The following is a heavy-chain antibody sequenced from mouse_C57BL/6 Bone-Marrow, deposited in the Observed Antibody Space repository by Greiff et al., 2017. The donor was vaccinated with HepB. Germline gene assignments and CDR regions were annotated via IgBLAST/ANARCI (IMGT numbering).Heavy chain of an antibody. V-gene: IGHV1-47*01. CDR3: ARGHYGSSDWYFDV. CDR1: GYTFTTYP. J-gene: IGHJ1*03. CDR2: FHPYNDDT. D-gene: IGHD1-1*01. Sequence: VKLQQSGAELVKPGASVKMSCKASGYTFTTYPIEWMKQNHGKSLEWIGNFHPYNDDTKYNEKFKGKATLTVEKSSSTVYLELSRLTSDDSAVYYCARGHYGSSDWYFDVWGTGTTVTVSS.